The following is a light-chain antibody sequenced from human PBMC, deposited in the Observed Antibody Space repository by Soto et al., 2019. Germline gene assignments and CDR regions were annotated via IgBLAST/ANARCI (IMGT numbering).Light chain of an antibody. CDR3: QPYNSLWT. J-gene: IGKJ1*01. CDR1: QSISSW. CDR2: KAS. V-gene: IGKV1-5*03. Sequence: DIQMTQSPSTLSASVGDRVTITCRASQSISSWLAWYQQKPGKAPKLLIYKASSLESGVPSRFSGSGSGTEFTLTIRSLQPDDFATYYCQPYNSLWTFGQGTKVE.